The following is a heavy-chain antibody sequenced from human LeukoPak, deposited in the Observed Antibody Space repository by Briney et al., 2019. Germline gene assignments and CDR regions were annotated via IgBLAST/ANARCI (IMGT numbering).Heavy chain of an antibody. V-gene: IGHV3-33*01. CDR3: ARARNTYSSGAYGMDV. CDR2: IWYDGSNK. Sequence: GRSLRLSCAASGFTFSSYGMHWVRQAPGKGLEWVAVIWYDGSNKYYADSVKGRFTISRDNSKNTLYLQVNSLRAEDRAVYYCARARNTYSSGAYGMDVWGQGTTVTVSS. CDR1: GFTFSSYG. D-gene: IGHD6-25*01. J-gene: IGHJ6*02.